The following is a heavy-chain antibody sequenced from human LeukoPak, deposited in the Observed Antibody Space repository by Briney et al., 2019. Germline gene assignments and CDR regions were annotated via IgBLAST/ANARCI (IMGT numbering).Heavy chain of an antibody. D-gene: IGHD3-22*01. CDR3: AKYAGAGAYDRHNEFDS. CDR2: VAYDGSNK. V-gene: IGHV3-30*18. Sequence: NPGGSLRLSCTASGFTFSRYAMHWLRQAPGKGLEWVAVVAYDGSNKYPADSLKGRFTISRDNSKNTLFLEMNSLRPEDTAVYYCAKYAGAGAYDRHNEFDSWGQGTLVTVSS. J-gene: IGHJ4*02. CDR1: GFTFSRYA.